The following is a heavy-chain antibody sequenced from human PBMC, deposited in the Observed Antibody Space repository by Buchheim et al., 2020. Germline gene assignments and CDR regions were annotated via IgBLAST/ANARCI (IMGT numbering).Heavy chain of an antibody. CDR2: ARDKANSYTT. CDR3: ASFSSWYIY. CDR1: GFTFSDPY. Sequence: EVQLVASGGGLVQPGGSLRLSCVGSGFTFSDPYMDWVRQAPGRGLEWVGRARDKANSYTTQYAASVKGRFTISRDDSKNSLYLQMNSLKTEDTAVYYCASFSSWYIYWGQGTL. J-gene: IGHJ4*02. V-gene: IGHV3-72*01. D-gene: IGHD6-13*01.